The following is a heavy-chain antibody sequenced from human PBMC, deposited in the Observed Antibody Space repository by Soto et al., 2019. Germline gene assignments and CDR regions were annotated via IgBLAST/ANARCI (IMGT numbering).Heavy chain of an antibody. CDR3: AIADYGDDDY. CDR1: GYTFPTST. Sequence: QLQLVQSGAEAKKPGASVKVSCKASGYTFPTSTISWVRQAPGQVLEWMGWIKAYSGNTNYAQKLQGRVTMTTDTSTNTDYMELRSLTTDDTAIYYCAIADYGDDDYWGQGTLVTVSS. CDR2: IKAYSGNT. J-gene: IGHJ4*02. D-gene: IGHD4-17*01. V-gene: IGHV1-18*01.